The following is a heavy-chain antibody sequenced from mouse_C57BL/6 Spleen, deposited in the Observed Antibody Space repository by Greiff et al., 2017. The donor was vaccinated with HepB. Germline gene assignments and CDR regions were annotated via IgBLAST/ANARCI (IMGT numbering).Heavy chain of an antibody. Sequence: EVHLVESGGDLVKPGGSLKLSCAASGFTFSSYGMSWVRQTPDKRLEWVATISSGGSYTYYPDSVKGRFTISRDNAKNTLYLQMSSLKSEDTAMYYCARHEGGWYFDVWGTGTTVTVSS. J-gene: IGHJ1*03. CDR2: ISSGGSYT. V-gene: IGHV5-6*01. CDR1: GFTFSSYG. CDR3: ARHEGGWYFDV.